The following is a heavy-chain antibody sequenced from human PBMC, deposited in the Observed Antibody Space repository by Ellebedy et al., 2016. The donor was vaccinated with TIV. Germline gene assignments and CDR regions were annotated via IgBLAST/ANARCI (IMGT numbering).Heavy chain of an antibody. CDR2: IIPILGIA. D-gene: IGHD6-6*01. CDR3: ASWVAALGNDY. Sequence: AASVKVSCKASGGTFSSYAISWVRQAPGQGLEWMGRIIPILGIANYAQKFQGRVTITADKSTSTAYMELSSLRSEDTAVYYCASWVAALGNDYWGQGTLVTVSS. J-gene: IGHJ4*02. CDR1: GGTFSSYA. V-gene: IGHV1-69*04.